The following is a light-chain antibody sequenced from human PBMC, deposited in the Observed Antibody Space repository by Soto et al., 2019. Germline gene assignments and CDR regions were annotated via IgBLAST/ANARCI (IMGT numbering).Light chain of an antibody. J-gene: IGKJ4*01. Sequence: DIQLTQSPSVLASSVGYIFTVTCRSSQDISSYLAWYQQKPGKAPKVLIYGASTLQSGAPPRFGGSGSGTAFTLTISSLQPEDFATYYCQQVHDYPITFGGGTKVDI. CDR2: GAS. CDR3: QQVHDYPIT. V-gene: IGKV1-9*01. CDR1: QDISSY.